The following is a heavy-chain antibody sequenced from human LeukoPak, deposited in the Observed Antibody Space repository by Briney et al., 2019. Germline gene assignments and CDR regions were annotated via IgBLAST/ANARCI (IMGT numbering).Heavy chain of an antibody. V-gene: IGHV1-2*02. Sequence: ASVKVSCKASGYTFTAYYMHWVRQAPGQGLEWMGWISPDTGGTNYAQKFQGRVTMTMDTSTSTAYMELSRLRSDDTAVYYCARDDTMIVVVPGAFDIWGQGTMVTVSS. CDR3: ARDDTMIVVVPGAFDI. J-gene: IGHJ3*02. CDR2: ISPDTGGT. CDR1: GYTFTAYY. D-gene: IGHD3-22*01.